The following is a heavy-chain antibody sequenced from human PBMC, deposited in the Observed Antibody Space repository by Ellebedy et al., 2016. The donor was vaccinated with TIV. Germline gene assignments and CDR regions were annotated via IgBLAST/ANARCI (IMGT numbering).Heavy chain of an antibody. J-gene: IGHJ5*02. CDR2: LNPNSGDT. CDR1: GYTFTGYY. Sequence: ASVKVSCKASGYTFTGYYMHWVRQAPGQGLEWVGWLNPNSGDTNYAQKFQGRVTMTRDTSITTAYMDLSRLRSDDTAVYYCARRGYGSGRPTWFDPWGQGTLVTVSS. V-gene: IGHV1-2*02. D-gene: IGHD3-10*01. CDR3: ARRGYGSGRPTWFDP.